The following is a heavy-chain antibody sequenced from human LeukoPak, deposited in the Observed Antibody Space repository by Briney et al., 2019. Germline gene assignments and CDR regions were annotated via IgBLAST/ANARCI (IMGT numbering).Heavy chain of an antibody. J-gene: IGHJ4*02. D-gene: IGHD2-21*01. Sequence: PGGSLRLSCAASGFTFNKYWMSWVRQPPGKGLEWVANIEQDGSETHYVDSVKGRFTISRNNAENSLYLQMNSLRAEDTAVYYCARDVYPTGPSDSWGQGTLVSVSS. CDR2: IEQDGSET. CDR3: ARDVYPTGPSDS. V-gene: IGHV3-7*03. CDR1: GFTFNKYW.